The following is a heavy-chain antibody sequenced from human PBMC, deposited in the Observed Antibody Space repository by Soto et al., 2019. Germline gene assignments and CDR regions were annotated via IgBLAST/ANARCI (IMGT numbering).Heavy chain of an antibody. CDR3: ARVARSSSSVSFMDV. V-gene: IGHV1-2*04. J-gene: IGHJ6*02. CDR1: GYTFTGYY. D-gene: IGHD6-6*01. Sequence: VASVKVSCKASGYTFTGYYMHWVRQAPGQGLEWMGWINPNSGGTNYAQKFQGWVTMTRDTSISTAYMELRRLRSDDTAVYYCARVARSSSSVSFMDVWGQGTKVTAS. CDR2: INPNSGGT.